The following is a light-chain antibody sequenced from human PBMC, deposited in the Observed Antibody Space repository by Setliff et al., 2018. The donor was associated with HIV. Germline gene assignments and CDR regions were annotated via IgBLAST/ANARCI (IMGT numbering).Light chain of an antibody. Sequence: QPALAQPASVSGSPGPSITISCTGTSGDVGRYNLVSWYQQQPGKPPKLMIYQASKRPSGVSNRFSGSKSGNTASLTISGIQAEDEADYYCCSNTGSNTDVFGTGTKGTVL. V-gene: IGLV2-23*01. CDR2: QAS. J-gene: IGLJ1*01. CDR3: CSNTGSNTDV. CDR1: SGDVGRYNL.